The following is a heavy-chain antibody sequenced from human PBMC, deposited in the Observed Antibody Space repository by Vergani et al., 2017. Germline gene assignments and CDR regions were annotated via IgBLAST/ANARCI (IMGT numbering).Heavy chain of an antibody. CDR2: IYYSGST. CDR3: ARASGNYDFWSGYYTLNWFDP. J-gene: IGHJ5*02. CDR1: GGSISSYY. D-gene: IGHD3-3*01. V-gene: IGHV4-59*12. Sequence: QVQLQESGPGLVKPSETLSLTCTVSGGSISSYYWSWIRQPPGKGLEWIGYIYYSGSTNYNPSLKSRVTISVDRSKNQFSLKLSSVTAADTAVYYCARASGNYDFWSGYYTLNWFDPWGQGTLVTVSS.